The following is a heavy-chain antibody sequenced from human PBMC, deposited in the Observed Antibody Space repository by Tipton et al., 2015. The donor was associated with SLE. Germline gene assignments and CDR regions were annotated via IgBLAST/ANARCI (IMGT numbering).Heavy chain of an antibody. CDR3: AVRDFWSPKGAFDI. CDR1: GGSFSGYY. Sequence: TLSLTCAVYGGSFSGYYWSWIRQPPGKGLEWIGEINHSGSTNYNPSLKSRVTISVDTSKNQFSLKLSSVTAADTAMYYCAVRDFWSPKGAFDIWGQGTMVTVSS. CDR2: INHSGST. D-gene: IGHD3-3*01. V-gene: IGHV4-34*01. J-gene: IGHJ3*02.